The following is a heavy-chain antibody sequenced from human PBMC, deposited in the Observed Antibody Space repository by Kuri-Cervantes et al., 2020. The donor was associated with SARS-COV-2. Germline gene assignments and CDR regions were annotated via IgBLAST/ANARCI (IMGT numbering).Heavy chain of an antibody. CDR3: ARRLAAAGNWFDP. D-gene: IGHD6-13*01. J-gene: IGHJ5*02. V-gene: IGHV1-69*10. CDR1: GGTFSSYA. Sequence: SVKVSCKASGGTFSSYAISWVRQAPGQGLEWMGGIIPILGIANYAQKFQGGVTITADKSTSTAYMELSSLRSEDTAVYYCARRLAAAGNWFDPWGQGTLVIVSS. CDR2: IIPILGIA.